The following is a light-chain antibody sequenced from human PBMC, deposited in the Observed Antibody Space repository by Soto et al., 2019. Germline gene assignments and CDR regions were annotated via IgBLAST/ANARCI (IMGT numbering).Light chain of an antibody. V-gene: IGLV1-40*01. CDR2: RNN. Sequence: QSVLTQPPSVSGAPGQGVTISCTGSSSNIGAGYDVHWYQQFPGTAPKLLIYRNNNRPSGVPDRFSGSKSGTSASLAITGLQAEDEADYYCQSFDIPLTGMIFGGGTQLTVL. CDR1: SSNIGAGYD. CDR3: QSFDIPLTGMI. J-gene: IGLJ2*01.